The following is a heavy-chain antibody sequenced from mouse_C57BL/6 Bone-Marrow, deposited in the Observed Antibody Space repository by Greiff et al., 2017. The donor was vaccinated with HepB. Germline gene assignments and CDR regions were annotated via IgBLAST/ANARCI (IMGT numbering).Heavy chain of an antibody. V-gene: IGHV1-81*01. D-gene: IGHD4-1*01. CDR1: GYTFTSYG. Sequence: VQLQQSGAELARPGASVKLSCKASGYTFTSYGISWVKQRTGQGLEWIGEIYPRSGNTYYNEKFKGKATLTADKSSSTAYMELRSRTSEDSAVYFCARATLGYAMDYWGQGTSVTVSS. J-gene: IGHJ4*01. CDR2: IYPRSGNT. CDR3: ARATLGYAMDY.